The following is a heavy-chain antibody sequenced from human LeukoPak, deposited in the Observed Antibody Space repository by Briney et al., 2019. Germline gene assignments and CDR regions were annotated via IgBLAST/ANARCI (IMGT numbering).Heavy chain of an antibody. Sequence: GGSLRLSCAASGFTFSSYSMNWVRQAPGKGLEWVSPISSSSSYIYYADSAKGRFTISRDNAKNSLYLQMNSLRAEDTAVYYCARLCIAAAGVDYWGQGTLVTVSS. J-gene: IGHJ4*02. CDR1: GFTFSSYS. V-gene: IGHV3-21*01. D-gene: IGHD6-13*01. CDR3: ARLCIAAAGVDY. CDR2: ISSSSSYI.